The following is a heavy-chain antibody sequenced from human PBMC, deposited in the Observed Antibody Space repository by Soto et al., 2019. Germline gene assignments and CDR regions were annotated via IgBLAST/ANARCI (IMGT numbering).Heavy chain of an antibody. CDR2: INPSGGST. V-gene: IGHV1-46*03. D-gene: IGHD6-6*01. Sequence: GASLKVSCKASGYTFTSYYMHWVRQAPGQGLEWMGIINPSGGSTSYAQKFQGRVTMTRDTSTSTVYMELSSLRSEDTAVYYCASELGIAARFDYWGQGTLVTVSS. CDR1: GYTFTSYY. J-gene: IGHJ4*02. CDR3: ASELGIAARFDY.